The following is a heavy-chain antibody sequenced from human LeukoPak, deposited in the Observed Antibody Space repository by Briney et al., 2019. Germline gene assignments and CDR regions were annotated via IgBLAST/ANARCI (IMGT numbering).Heavy chain of an antibody. J-gene: IGHJ4*02. CDR3: NVRWGPNSDY. Sequence: GGSLRLSCAASGFTFSTFWMHWVRQTPGKGLVWVSRISSDGSTTHYADSVKGRFTISRDNAKNTLFLHMNSLRAEDTAVYYCNVRWGPNSDYWGQGTLVTVSS. V-gene: IGHV3-74*01. CDR2: ISSDGSTT. CDR1: GFTFSTFW. D-gene: IGHD7-27*01.